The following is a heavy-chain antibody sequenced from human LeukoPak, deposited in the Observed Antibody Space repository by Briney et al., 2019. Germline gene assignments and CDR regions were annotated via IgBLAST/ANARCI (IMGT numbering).Heavy chain of an antibody. D-gene: IGHD1-26*01. CDR3: ARSPGEWEPMYYFDY. CDR2: ISSSSSYI. J-gene: IGHJ4*02. Sequence: TGGSLRLSCAASGFTFSSYSMNWVRQAPGKGLEWDSSISSSSSYIYYADSVKGRFTISRDNAKNSLYLQMNSLRAEDTAVYYCARSPGEWEPMYYFDYWGQGTLVTVSS. V-gene: IGHV3-21*01. CDR1: GFTFSSYS.